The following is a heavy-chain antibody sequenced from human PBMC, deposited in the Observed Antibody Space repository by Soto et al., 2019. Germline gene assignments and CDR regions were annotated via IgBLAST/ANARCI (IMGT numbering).Heavy chain of an antibody. J-gene: IGHJ4*01. CDR3: TTDSYFTSKLVRFDY. D-gene: IGHD2-21*01. CDR1: GFTFSSYA. V-gene: IGHV3-15*01. CDR2: IKSQVNGGTP. Sequence: PGVSLRLSFAASGFTFSSYAMSWVRQAPGKGLEWVGRIKSQVNGGTPDFAAPVRGRFAISRDDSRSMVYLQMNRLKTEDTAVYYCTTDSYFTSKLVRFDYWGLGTLVTVS.